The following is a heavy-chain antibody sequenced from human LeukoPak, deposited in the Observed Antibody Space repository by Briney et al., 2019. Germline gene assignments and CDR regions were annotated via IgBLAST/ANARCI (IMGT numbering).Heavy chain of an antibody. V-gene: IGHV3-21*01. D-gene: IGHD3-9*01. CDR1: GFTFSSHS. Sequence: GGSLRLSCAASGFTFSSHSMNWVRQAPGKGLEWVSSISSSSSYIYYADSVKGRFTISRDNAKNSLYLQMNSLRAEDTAVYYCARGRGDYDILTGYHPNWGQGTLVTVSS. CDR3: ARGRGDYDILTGYHPN. CDR2: ISSSSSYI. J-gene: IGHJ4*02.